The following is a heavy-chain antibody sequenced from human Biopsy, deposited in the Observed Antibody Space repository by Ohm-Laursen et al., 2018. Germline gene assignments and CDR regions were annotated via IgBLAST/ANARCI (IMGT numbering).Heavy chain of an antibody. Sequence: GASVKVSCNASGYTFISYDITWVRQASGQGPEWIGWLNPVSGNSNFGQKFRGRVTVTSDTSISTAYMELSGLTSDDTATYYCGRAVRNQLLTDPWGQGALVTVTS. CDR3: GRAVRNQLLTDP. CDR1: GYTFISYD. V-gene: IGHV1-8*01. J-gene: IGHJ5*02. CDR2: LNPVSGNS. D-gene: IGHD1-7*01.